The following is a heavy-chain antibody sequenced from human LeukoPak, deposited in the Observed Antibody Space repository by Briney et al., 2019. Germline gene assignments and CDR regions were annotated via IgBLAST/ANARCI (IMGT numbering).Heavy chain of an antibody. CDR1: GFTLSDYF. D-gene: IGHD5-12*01. V-gene: IGHV3-11*01. CDR3: GRAKEDYSGHGTYVQYYYFYMDV. Sequence: GGSLRLSCAASGFTLSDYFMSWIRQAPGKGLKWVSYISNRGTTIYYADSVKGRFTVSRDNAKNSLYLHMNSLRAEDTAVYYCGRAKEDYSGHGTYVQYYYFYMDVWGKGTTDTVSS. J-gene: IGHJ6*03. CDR2: ISNRGTTI.